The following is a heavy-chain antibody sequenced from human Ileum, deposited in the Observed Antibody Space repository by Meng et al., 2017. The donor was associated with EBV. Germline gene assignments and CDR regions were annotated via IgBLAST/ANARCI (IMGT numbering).Heavy chain of an antibody. CDR2: INTHTGNP. V-gene: IGHV7-4-1*02. CDR3: ARGGPYPDSSGFHWYFDL. J-gene: IGHJ2*01. CDR1: GYTFINYA. D-gene: IGHD3-22*01. Sequence: QVQLVQSGSELKKPXXXXNVXXRXXGYTFINYAINWVRQAPGQGLEWMGWINTHTGNPTYGQGFTGRFVLSSDTSVSTANLQISSLKAEDTAVYYCARGGPYPDSSGFHWYFDLWGRGTLVTVSS.